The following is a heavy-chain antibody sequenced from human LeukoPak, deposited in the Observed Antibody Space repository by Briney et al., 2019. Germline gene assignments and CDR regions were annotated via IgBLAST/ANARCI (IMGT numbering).Heavy chain of an antibody. CDR2: INPGGDNT. CDR1: GYTFTNYY. Sequence: ASVKVSCKASGYTFTNYYIHWVRQAPGQGLEWMGLINPGGDNTDYAQNFQGRVTMTRDTSTSTVYMGLSSLRSEDTAVYYCASNTGLYSGSGSYYNGTYYYYYMDVWGKGTTVTISS. D-gene: IGHD3-10*01. CDR3: ASNTGLYSGSGSYYNGTYYYYYMDV. V-gene: IGHV1-46*01. J-gene: IGHJ6*03.